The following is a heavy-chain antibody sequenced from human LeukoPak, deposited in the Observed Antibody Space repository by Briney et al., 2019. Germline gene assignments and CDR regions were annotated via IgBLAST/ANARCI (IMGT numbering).Heavy chain of an antibody. Sequence: ASVKVSCKASGYTFTSYAMNWVRQAPGQGLEWMGWINTNTGNPTYAQGFTGRFVFSLDTSVSTAYLQISSLKAEDTAVYYCARGYYDFWSGYQTFGYWGQGTLVTVSS. V-gene: IGHV7-4-1*02. CDR2: INTNTGNP. J-gene: IGHJ4*02. CDR1: GYTFTSYA. D-gene: IGHD3-3*01. CDR3: ARGYYDFWSGYQTFGY.